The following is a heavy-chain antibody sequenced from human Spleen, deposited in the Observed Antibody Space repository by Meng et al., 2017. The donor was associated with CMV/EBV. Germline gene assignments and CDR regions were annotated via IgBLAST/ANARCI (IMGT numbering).Heavy chain of an antibody. D-gene: IGHD3-22*01. V-gene: IGHV3-30*04. Sequence: GESLKISCAASGFAFSNYPMHWVRQAPGKGLEWVAVISYDGEIKYYADSVKGRFTISRDSSMHTLYLQMSSLRTEDTAVYYCARAPVIGALIVRGGYFDYWGQGTLVTVSS. CDR1: GFAFSNYP. CDR2: ISYDGEIK. J-gene: IGHJ4*02. CDR3: ARAPVIGALIVRGGYFDY.